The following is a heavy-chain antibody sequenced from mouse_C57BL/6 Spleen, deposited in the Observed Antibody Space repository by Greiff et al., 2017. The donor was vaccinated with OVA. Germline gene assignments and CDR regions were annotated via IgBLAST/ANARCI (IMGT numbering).Heavy chain of an antibody. V-gene: IGHV1-82*01. Sequence: QVQLQQSGPELVKPGASVKISCKASGYAFSSSWMNWVKQRPGKGLEWIGRIYPGDGDTNYNGKFKGKATLTADKSSSTAYMQLSSLTSEDSAVYCCARGSNFDYWGQGTTLTVSS. J-gene: IGHJ2*01. CDR3: ARGSNFDY. D-gene: IGHD5-1*01. CDR2: IYPGDGDT. CDR1: GYAFSSSW.